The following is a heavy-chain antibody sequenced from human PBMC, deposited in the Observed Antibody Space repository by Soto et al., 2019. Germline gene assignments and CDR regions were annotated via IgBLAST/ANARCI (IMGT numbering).Heavy chain of an antibody. V-gene: IGHV4-30-4*01. D-gene: IGHD3-10*01. CDR1: GGSISSGDYY. CDR2: IYYSGST. J-gene: IGHJ6*02. CDR3: ARVPMVRGVGRNYGMDV. Sequence: QVQLQESGPGLVKPSQTLSLTCTVSGGSISSGDYYWSWIRQPPGKGLEWIGYIYYSGSTYYNPSLKSRVTISVDTSQNQFPLKLSSVTAADTAVYYCARVPMVRGVGRNYGMDVWGQGTTVTVSS.